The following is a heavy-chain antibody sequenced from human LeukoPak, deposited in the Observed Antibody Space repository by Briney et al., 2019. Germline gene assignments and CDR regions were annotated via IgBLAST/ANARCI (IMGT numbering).Heavy chain of an antibody. D-gene: IGHD6-13*01. Sequence: GGSLRLSCAASGFTFSTYWMHWVRQAPGKGLVWVSRFNSDGRSTYYADSVKGRFTISRDNAKNTLYLQMNSLRAEDTAVYYCARDGYSSSWYRGYYYGMDVWGQGTTVTVSS. CDR3: ARDGYSSSWYRGYYYGMDV. CDR1: GFTFSTYW. J-gene: IGHJ6*02. V-gene: IGHV3-74*01. CDR2: FNSDGRST.